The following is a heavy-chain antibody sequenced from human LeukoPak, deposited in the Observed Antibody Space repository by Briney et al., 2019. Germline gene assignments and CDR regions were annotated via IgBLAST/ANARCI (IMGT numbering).Heavy chain of an antibody. CDR1: GFSFSDYY. D-gene: IGHD3-10*01. CDR3: ARSMVRGVIKHDAFDI. CDR2: ITNGRSTV. V-gene: IGHV3-11*01. J-gene: IGHJ3*02. Sequence: GGSLRLSCAASGFSFSDYYMSWIRQAPGKGLEWISYITNGRSTVYFADSVKGRFTISRDNAKNSLYLQMNSLRAEDTAVYYCARSMVRGVIKHDAFDIWGQGTMVTVSS.